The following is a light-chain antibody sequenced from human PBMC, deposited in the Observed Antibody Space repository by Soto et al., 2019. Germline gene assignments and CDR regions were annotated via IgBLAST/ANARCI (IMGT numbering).Light chain of an antibody. Sequence: DIQMTQSPSSLSASVGDRVTITCRASQSISSYLNWYQQKPGKAPKLLISDASTLESGVPSRFSGSGSGTDFTLTISSLQPEDFATYYCQQSYSTPLTFGGGTKVDIK. CDR3: QQSYSTPLT. CDR1: QSISSY. J-gene: IGKJ4*01. CDR2: DAS. V-gene: IGKV1-39*01.